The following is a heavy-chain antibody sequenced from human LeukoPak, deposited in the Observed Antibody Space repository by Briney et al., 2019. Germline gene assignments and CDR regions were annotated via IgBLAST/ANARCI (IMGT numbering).Heavy chain of an antibody. D-gene: IGHD3-16*02. V-gene: IGHV3-23*01. CDR2: ISGSGGKT. Sequence: TGGSLRLSCAASGITFSNYAMSWVRQAPGKGLEWVSAISGSGGKTYYTESVKGRFTISRDNSKNTLFLQMNSLTADDTAVYFCGPCLGELSQSSLFDYWGWGTLVTVS. CDR3: GPCLGELSQSSLFDY. CDR1: GITFSNYA. J-gene: IGHJ4*02.